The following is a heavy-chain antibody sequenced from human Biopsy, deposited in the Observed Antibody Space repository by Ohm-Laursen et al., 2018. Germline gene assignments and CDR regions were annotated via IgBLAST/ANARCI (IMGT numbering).Heavy chain of an antibody. D-gene: IGHD4-17*01. Sequence: SLRLSCAASGFTFSSYGMNWVRQAPGKGLEWVSVINTSGGSTHYAVSVKGRFTISRDNSKNTLYLRMNSLRAEDTAVYYCAKPADSYGSEFYFDYWGQGTLVTVSS. CDR1: GFTFSSYG. CDR2: INTSGGST. V-gene: IGHV3-23*01. CDR3: AKPADSYGSEFYFDY. J-gene: IGHJ4*02.